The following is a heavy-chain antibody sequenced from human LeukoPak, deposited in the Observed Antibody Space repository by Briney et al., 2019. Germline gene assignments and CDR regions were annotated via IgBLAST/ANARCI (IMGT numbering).Heavy chain of an antibody. J-gene: IGHJ6*03. CDR2: LDSEYGET. D-gene: IGHD4-11*01. CDR3: ATGRTSTVTTWSDYYYYMDV. V-gene: IGHV1-24*01. Sequence: ASVKVSCKVSGYTLTELSIHWVRQAPGKGLGWMGGLDSEYGETTYAQKFQGRVTMTEDTSTDTAYMELSSLRSEDTAVYYCATGRTSTVTTWSDYYYYMDVWGKGTTVTVSS. CDR1: GYTLTELS.